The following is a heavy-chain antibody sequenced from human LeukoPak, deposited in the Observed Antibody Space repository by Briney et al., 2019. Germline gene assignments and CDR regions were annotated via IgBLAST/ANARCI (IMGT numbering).Heavy chain of an antibody. Sequence: RGSLRLSCAASGFTFSTFTMNWVRQAPGKGLDWVSSISSGSSYIYYADSVKGRFTISRDNAKNSLYLQMNSLRAEDTAVYYCARGIAVPDYWGQGTLVTVSS. CDR2: ISSGSSYI. D-gene: IGHD6-19*01. CDR1: GFTFSTFT. J-gene: IGHJ4*02. CDR3: ARGIAVPDY. V-gene: IGHV3-21*01.